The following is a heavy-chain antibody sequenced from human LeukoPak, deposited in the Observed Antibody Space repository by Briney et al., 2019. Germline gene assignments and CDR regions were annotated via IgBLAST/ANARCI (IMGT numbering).Heavy chain of an antibody. CDR2: IYYSGST. CDR1: GGSISSYY. CDR3: ARASGYYYVDAFDI. D-gene: IGHD3-22*01. Sequence: SETLSLTCTVSGGSISSYYWSWIRQPPGKGLEWIGYIYYSGSTNYNPSLKSRVTISVDTSKNQFSLKLSSVTAADTAVYYCARASGYYYVDAFDIWGQGTMVTVSS. J-gene: IGHJ3*02. V-gene: IGHV4-59*01.